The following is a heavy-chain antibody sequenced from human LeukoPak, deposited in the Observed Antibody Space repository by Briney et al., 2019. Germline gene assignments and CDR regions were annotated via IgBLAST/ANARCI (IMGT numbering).Heavy chain of an antibody. V-gene: IGHV3-9*01. CDR3: AKGLRYSDAGPFDY. Sequence: QPGRSLRLSCAASGFTFDDYAMHWVRQAPGKGLEWVSGISWNSGSIGYADSVKGRFTISRDNAKNSLYLQMNSLRAEDTALYYCAKGLRYSDAGPFDYWGQGTLVTVSS. CDR1: GFTFDDYA. CDR2: ISWNSGSI. D-gene: IGHD5-18*01. J-gene: IGHJ4*02.